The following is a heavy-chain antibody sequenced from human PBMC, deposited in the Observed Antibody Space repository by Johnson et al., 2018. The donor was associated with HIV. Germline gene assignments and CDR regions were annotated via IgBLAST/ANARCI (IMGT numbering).Heavy chain of an antibody. CDR3: AKEGYCSSTSCYENAFDI. CDR2: ISYDGGDK. V-gene: IGHV3-30*18. D-gene: IGHD2-2*01. J-gene: IGHJ3*02. Sequence: QVQLVESGGGVVQPGRSLRLSCAASGFTFSSYAMHWVRQAPGKGLEWVAVISYDGGDKYYADSVKGRFTISRDNSKNTLYLQMNSLRAEDTAVYYCAKEGYCSSTSCYENAFDIWGQGTMVTVSS. CDR1: GFTFSSYA.